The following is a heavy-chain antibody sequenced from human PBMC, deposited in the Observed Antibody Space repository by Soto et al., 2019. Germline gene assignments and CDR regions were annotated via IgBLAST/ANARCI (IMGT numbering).Heavy chain of an antibody. CDR2: ISSSSSYI. Sequence: EVQLLESGGGLVQPGGSLRLSCAASGFTYSSYAMCWVRQAPGKGLEWVSSISSSSSYIYYADSVKGRFTISRDNAKNSLYLQMNSLRAEDTAVYYCASVVGATSGYWGQGTLVTVSS. CDR3: ASVVGATSGY. J-gene: IGHJ4*02. V-gene: IGHV3-21*01. CDR1: GFTYSSYA. D-gene: IGHD1-26*01.